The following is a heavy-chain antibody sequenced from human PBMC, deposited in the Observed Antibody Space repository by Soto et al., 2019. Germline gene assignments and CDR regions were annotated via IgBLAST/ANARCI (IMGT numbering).Heavy chain of an antibody. D-gene: IGHD3-3*01. CDR1: VGSFSGYY. CDR3: ASGRLYYDFWSGYSNWFDP. Sequence: SETLSLTCSVYVGSFSGYYWSWIRQPPGKGLEWIGEINHSGSTNYNPSLKSRVTISVDTSKNQFSLKLSSVTAADTAVYYCASGRLYYDFWSGYSNWFDPWGQGTLVTVSS. J-gene: IGHJ5*02. V-gene: IGHV4-34*01. CDR2: INHSGST.